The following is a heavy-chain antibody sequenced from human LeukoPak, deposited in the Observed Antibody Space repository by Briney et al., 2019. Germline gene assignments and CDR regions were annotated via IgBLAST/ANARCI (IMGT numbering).Heavy chain of an antibody. CDR3: ARVVRGGIAARQENWFDP. D-gene: IGHD6-6*01. V-gene: IGHV4-61*02. CDR2: IYTSGST. Sequence: PSETLSLTCTVSGGSISSGSYYWSWIRQPAGKGLEWIGRIYTSGSTNYNPSLNSRVTISVDTSKNQFSLKLSSVTAADTAVYYCARVVRGGIAARQENWFDPWGQGTLVTVSS. J-gene: IGHJ5*02. CDR1: GGSISSGSYY.